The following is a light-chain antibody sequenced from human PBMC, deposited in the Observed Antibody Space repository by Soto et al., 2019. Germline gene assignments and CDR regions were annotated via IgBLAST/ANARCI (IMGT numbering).Light chain of an antibody. CDR1: SSTVGVYGY. CDR3: FSKISGFVYG. V-gene: IGLV2-14*01. J-gene: IGLJ1*01. CDR2: DVN. Sequence: QTVLTQPASVSGSPGQSITISCTGTSSTVGVYGYVSWYQHQPGKAPKLLIYDVNNRPSGISDRFSGSKSGDTASLTISGLQAEDEADYFCFSKISGFVYGFGTGTKVTVL.